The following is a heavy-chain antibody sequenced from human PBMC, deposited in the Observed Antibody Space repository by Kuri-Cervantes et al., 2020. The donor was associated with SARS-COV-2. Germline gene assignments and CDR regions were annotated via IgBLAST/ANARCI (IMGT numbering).Heavy chain of an antibody. CDR3: ARDLYSYGGYLYYYYMDV. D-gene: IGHD5-18*01. Sequence: GSLRLSCAASGFTFSDYYMSWIRQAPGKGLEWVSYISSSGSTIYYADSVKGRFTISRDNAKNSLYLQMNSLRAEDTAVYYCARDLYSYGGYLYYYYMDVWGKGTTVTVSS. CDR1: GFTFSDYY. J-gene: IGHJ6*03. V-gene: IGHV3-11*04. CDR2: ISSSGSTI.